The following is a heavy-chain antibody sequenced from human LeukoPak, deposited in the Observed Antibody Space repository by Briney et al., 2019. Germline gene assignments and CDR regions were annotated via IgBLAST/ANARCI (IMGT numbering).Heavy chain of an antibody. CDR2: ISGSGDST. Sequence: GGSLRLSCAASGFTFSTYAVNWVRQAPGKGLEWVSTISGSGDSTYYADSVKGRFTISRHNSKNTLYLQMNSLRAEDTAVYYCARDSYGAMNYWGQGTLVTVSS. V-gene: IGHV3-23*01. CDR1: GFTFSTYA. D-gene: IGHD4-17*01. J-gene: IGHJ4*02. CDR3: ARDSYGAMNY.